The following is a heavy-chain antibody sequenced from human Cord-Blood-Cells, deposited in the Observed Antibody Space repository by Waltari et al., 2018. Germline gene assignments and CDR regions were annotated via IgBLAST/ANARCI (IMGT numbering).Heavy chain of an antibody. CDR2: INPNRGGT. J-gene: IGHJ3*02. Sequence: QVQLVQSGAEVKKPGASVKVSCKASGYTFTGYYMHWVRQAPGQGLEWMGWINPNRGGTNYAQKCQGRVTMTRDTSISTAYMELSRLRSDDTAVYYCARDYDFWSGYYSDIWGQGTMVTVSS. D-gene: IGHD3-3*01. CDR3: ARDYDFWSGYYSDI. V-gene: IGHV1-2*02. CDR1: GYTFTGYY.